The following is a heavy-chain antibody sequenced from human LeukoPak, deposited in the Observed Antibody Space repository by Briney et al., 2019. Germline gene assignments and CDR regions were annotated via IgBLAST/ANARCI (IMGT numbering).Heavy chain of an antibody. CDR3: ARDKSIAARPEWYFDL. CDR1: GFTFSSYW. D-gene: IGHD6-6*01. CDR2: IKQDGSEK. V-gene: IGHV3-7*01. J-gene: IGHJ2*01. Sequence: GGSLRLSCAASGFTFSSYWMSWVRQAPGKGLEWVANIKQDGSEKYYVDSVKGRFTISGDNAKNSLYLQMNSLRAEDTAVYYCARDKSIAARPEWYFDLWGRGTLVTVSS.